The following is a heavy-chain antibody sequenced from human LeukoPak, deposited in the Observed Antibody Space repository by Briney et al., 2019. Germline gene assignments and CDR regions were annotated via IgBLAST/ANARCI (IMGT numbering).Heavy chain of an antibody. V-gene: IGHV4-34*01. CDR1: GGSFSGYY. Sequence: ETLSLTCAVYGGSFSGYYWSLIRQPPGKGLEWIGEINHSGSTNYNPSLKSRVTISVDTSKNQFSLKLSSVTGADTAVYYCARAYSNYYYYYMVVWGKGTTVTVSS. CDR2: INHSGST. J-gene: IGHJ6*03. CDR3: ARAYSNYYYYYMVV. D-gene: IGHD4-11*01.